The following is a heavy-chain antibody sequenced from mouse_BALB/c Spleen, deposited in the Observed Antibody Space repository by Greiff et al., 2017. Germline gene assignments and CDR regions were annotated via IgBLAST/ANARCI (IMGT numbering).Heavy chain of an antibody. J-gene: IGHJ2*01. Sequence: QVQLQQSVPELVKPGASVRISCKASGYTFTSYYIHWVKQRPGQGLEWIRLFCPGNVNTKYNEKFKGKATMTADKSSSTAYMQLSSLTSEDSAVYYCARYDGYASYYFDDWGKGTTLTVSA. CDR2: FCPGNVNT. V-gene: IGHV1S56*01. CDR3: ARYDGYASYYFDD. CDR1: GYTFTSYY. D-gene: IGHD2-3*01.